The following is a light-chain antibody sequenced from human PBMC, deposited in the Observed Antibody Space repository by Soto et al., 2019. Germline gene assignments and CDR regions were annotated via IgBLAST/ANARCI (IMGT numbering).Light chain of an antibody. CDR3: QHYNSYSEA. CDR1: QTISSW. Sequence: DIQMTQSPSTLSGSVGDRVTITCRASQTISSWVAWYQQKPGKAPKLLIYKASTLKSGVPSRFSGSGSGTEFTLTISSLQPDDFATYYCQHYNSYSEAFGHGTKVELK. J-gene: IGKJ1*01. V-gene: IGKV1-5*03. CDR2: KAS.